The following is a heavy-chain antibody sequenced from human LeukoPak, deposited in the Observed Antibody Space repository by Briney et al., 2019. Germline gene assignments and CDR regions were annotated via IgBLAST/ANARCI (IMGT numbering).Heavy chain of an antibody. CDR3: AVAGSGAFDL. CDR1: GFTFTTYA. Sequence: GGSLRLSCVASGFTFTTYAMNWVRQAPGKGLEWVSGISGSGGNTFNVDSVKGRFTTSRDNSKNTLYLQMNSLRAEDTALYYCAVAGSGAFDLWGQGTMVTISS. V-gene: IGHV3-23*01. D-gene: IGHD6-19*01. J-gene: IGHJ3*01. CDR2: ISGSGGNT.